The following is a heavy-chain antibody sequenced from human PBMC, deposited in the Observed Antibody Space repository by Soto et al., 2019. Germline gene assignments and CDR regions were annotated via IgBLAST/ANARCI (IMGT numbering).Heavy chain of an antibody. CDR2: IYYSGST. CDR1: GGSISSYY. CDR3: ARLGITMVRGVRYYYYYYMDV. J-gene: IGHJ6*03. Sequence: SETLSLTCTVSGGSISSYYWSWVRQPPGKGLEWIGYIYYSGSTNYNPSLKSRVTISVDTSKNQFSLKLSSVTAADTAVYYCARLGITMVRGVRYYYYYYMDVWGKGTTVTVSS. V-gene: IGHV4-59*08. D-gene: IGHD3-10*01.